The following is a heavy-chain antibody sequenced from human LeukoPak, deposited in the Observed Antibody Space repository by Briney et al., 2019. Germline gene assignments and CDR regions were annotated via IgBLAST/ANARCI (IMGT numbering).Heavy chain of an antibody. Sequence: RGSLRLSCAASGFTFSSYAMSWVRQAPGRGLEWVSTISGSGGSTYYADSVKGRFTISRDNSKNTLYLQMNSLRAEDTAVYFCAGPLYCSGDNCRDCWGQGTLVTVSS. CDR2: ISGSGGST. CDR1: GFTFSSYA. CDR3: AGPLYCSGDNCRDC. D-gene: IGHD2-15*01. J-gene: IGHJ4*02. V-gene: IGHV3-23*01.